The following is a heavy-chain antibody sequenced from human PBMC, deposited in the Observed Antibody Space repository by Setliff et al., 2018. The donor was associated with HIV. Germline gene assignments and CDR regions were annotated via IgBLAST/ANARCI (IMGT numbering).Heavy chain of an antibody. Sequence: PSETLSLTCTVSRDSINGHWWSWIRQPPGKGLEWTGSIHYSGITHYNPSLKRRLTMSVDTSKNQVSLKLTSVTAADTAGYYCARYKCINFACVGFDIWGQGTVVTVSS. CDR1: RDSINGHW. D-gene: IGHD3-9*01. V-gene: IGHV4-59*11. CDR3: ARYKCINFACVGFDI. J-gene: IGHJ3*02. CDR2: IHYSGIT.